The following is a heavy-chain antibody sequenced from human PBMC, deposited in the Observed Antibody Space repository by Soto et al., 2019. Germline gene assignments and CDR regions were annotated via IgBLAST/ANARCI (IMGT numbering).Heavy chain of an antibody. J-gene: IGHJ4*02. CDR1: GFTFSSYA. CDR2: ISYDGSNK. Sequence: QVQLVESGGGVVQPGRSLRLSCAASGFTFSSYAMHWVRQAPGKGLEWVAVISYDGSNKYYADSVKGRFTISRDNSKNTLYLQMSSLRAEDTAVYYCARTSDFDYWGQGTLVTVSS. D-gene: IGHD3-10*01. V-gene: IGHV3-30-3*01. CDR3: ARTSDFDY.